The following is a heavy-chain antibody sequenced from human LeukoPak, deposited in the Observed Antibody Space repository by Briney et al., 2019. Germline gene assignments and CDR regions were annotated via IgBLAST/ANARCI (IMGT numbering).Heavy chain of an antibody. J-gene: IGHJ4*02. D-gene: IGHD3-22*01. CDR1: GFTFSSYS. V-gene: IGHV3-48*04. CDR3: ATSHDSSGND. Sequence: QPGGSLRLSCAASGFTFSSYSMNWVRQAPGKGLEWVSYISSSSSTIYYADSVKGRFTISRDNAKSSLYLQMNTLRAEDTAVYYCATSHDSSGNDWGQGTLVTVSS. CDR2: ISSSSSTI.